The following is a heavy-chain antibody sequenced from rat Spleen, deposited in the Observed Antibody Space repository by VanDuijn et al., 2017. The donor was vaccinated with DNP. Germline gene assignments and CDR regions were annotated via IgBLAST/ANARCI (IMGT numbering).Heavy chain of an antibody. Sequence: EVQLVKSGGGLVQPGRSLKLSCAASGFTFRDYYMAWVRQVPGKGLEWVASLSNGGDSTYYPDSVNGRFTISRDNAKNTLYLQMNSLRSEEPATYFCARHYAYWGQGTLVTVSS. V-gene: IGHV5S11*01. CDR1: GFTFRDYY. CDR3: ARHYAY. CDR2: LSNGGDST. J-gene: IGHJ3*01.